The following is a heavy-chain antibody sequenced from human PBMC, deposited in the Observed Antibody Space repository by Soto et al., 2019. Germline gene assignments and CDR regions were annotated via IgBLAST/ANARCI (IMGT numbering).Heavy chain of an antibody. J-gene: IGHJ5*02. CDR1: GFSLSTSGVG. V-gene: IGHV2-5*02. Sequence: GSGPTLVNPTQTLTLTCTFSGFSLSTSGVGVGWIRQPPGKALEWLALIYWDDDKRYSPSLKSRLTITKDTSKNQVVLTMTNMDPVDTATYYCAHSYIVVVPAAEGQSPENNWFDPWGQGTLVTVSS. CDR3: AHSYIVVVPAAEGQSPENNWFDP. D-gene: IGHD2-2*01. CDR2: IYWDDDK.